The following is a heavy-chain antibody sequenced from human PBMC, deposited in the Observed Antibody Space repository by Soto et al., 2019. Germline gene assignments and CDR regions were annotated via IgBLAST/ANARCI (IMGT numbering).Heavy chain of an antibody. CDR1: GFTFSSYA. J-gene: IGHJ4*02. CDR2: ISGSGGST. Sequence: GGSLRLSCAASGFTFSSYAMSWVRQAPGKGLEWVSAISGSGGSTYYADSVKGRFTISRANSKNTLYLQMNSLRAEDTAVYYCAKAPRLGELLPPRVWGQGTLVTVSS. D-gene: IGHD3-10*01. CDR3: AKAPRLGELLPPRV. V-gene: IGHV3-23*01.